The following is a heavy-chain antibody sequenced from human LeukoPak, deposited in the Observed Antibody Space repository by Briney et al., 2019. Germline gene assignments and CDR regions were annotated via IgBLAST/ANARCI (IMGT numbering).Heavy chain of an antibody. CDR1: GYTFTSYG. J-gene: IGHJ4*02. D-gene: IGHD3-22*01. V-gene: IGHV1-18*01. CDR3: ARHSGYHSTMYLDY. CDR2: ISAYNGNT. Sequence: GASVKVSCKASGYTFTSYGISWVRQAPGQGLEWMGWISAYNGNTNYAQKLQGRVTMTTDTSTGTAYMELSSLRSGDTAVYYCARHSGYHSTMYLDYWGQGTLVTVSS.